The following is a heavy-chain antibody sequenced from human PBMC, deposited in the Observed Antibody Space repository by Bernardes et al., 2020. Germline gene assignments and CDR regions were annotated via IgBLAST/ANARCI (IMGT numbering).Heavy chain of an antibody. CDR1: GYTFTSYG. CDR3: ARDLGRAELQTELVDY. V-gene: IGHV1-18*01. Sequence: ASVKVSCKASGYTFTSYGISWVRQAPGQGLEWMGWISAYNGNTNYAQKLQGRVTMTTDTSTSTAYMELRSLRSDDTAVYYCARDLGRAELQTELVDYWGQGTLVTVSS. CDR2: ISAYNGNT. D-gene: IGHD1-26*01. J-gene: IGHJ4*02.